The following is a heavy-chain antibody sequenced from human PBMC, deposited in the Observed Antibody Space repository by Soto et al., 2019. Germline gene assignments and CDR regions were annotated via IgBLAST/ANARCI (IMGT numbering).Heavy chain of an antibody. D-gene: IGHD5-18*01. Sequence: SETLSLTCAVSGGSISSSNWWSWVRQPPGKGLEWIGEIYHSGSTNYNPSLKSRVTISVDTSKSQFSLKLSSVTAADTGVYYCARDDHKGYNYSVAFFDYWGQGTPVTVSS. CDR2: IYHSGST. CDR1: GGSISSSNW. CDR3: ARDDHKGYNYSVAFFDY. V-gene: IGHV4-4*02. J-gene: IGHJ4*02.